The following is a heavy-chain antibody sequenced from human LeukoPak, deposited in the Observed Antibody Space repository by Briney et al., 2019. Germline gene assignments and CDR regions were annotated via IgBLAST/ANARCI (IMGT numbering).Heavy chain of an antibody. D-gene: IGHD1-26*01. CDR3: SRESGPFCPFGY. CDR2: NSLARQT. J-gene: IGHJ4*02. V-gene: IGHV4-4*02. Sequence: SETLSLTCGGPAGSIRGTNWWSWVRQHPGQTLKWFGANSLARQTNYSPSLNGRVTMSLVNSSNHLSLHLTSVTAADTATYFCSRESGPFCPFGYWGQGNLVIVSS. CDR1: AGSIRGTNW.